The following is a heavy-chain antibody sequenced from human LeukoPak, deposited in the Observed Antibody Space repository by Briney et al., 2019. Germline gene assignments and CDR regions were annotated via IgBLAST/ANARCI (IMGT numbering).Heavy chain of an antibody. D-gene: IGHD2-2*02. CDR1: GFTFGDYA. CDR3: TRDCSSTSCYTGWNYYYYMDV. V-gene: IGHV3-49*04. Sequence: GGSLRLSCTASGFTFGDYAMSWVRQAPGKGLEWVGFIRSKAYGGTTEYAASVKGRFTISRDDSKSIAYLQMNSLKTEDTAVYYCTRDCSSTSCYTGWNYYYYMDVWGKGTTVTVSS. CDR2: IRSKAYGGTT. J-gene: IGHJ6*03.